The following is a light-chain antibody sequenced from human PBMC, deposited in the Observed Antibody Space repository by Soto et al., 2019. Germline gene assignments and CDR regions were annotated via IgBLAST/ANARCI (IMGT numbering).Light chain of an antibody. CDR3: QQHYSYPRT. CDR1: QSVSSS. CDR2: RAS. Sequence: DIQMTQSPSTLSASVGDRVTISCRASQSVSSSLAWYQQKPGEAPKFLISRASSLQSGVPSRFSGIVFGTKFTLTFSSLQPDDFATYYCQQHYSYPRTFGGGTKVDIK. V-gene: IGKV1-5*03. J-gene: IGKJ4*02.